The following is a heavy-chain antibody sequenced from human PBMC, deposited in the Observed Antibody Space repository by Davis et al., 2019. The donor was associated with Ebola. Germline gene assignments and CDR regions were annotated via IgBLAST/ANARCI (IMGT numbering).Heavy chain of an antibody. D-gene: IGHD6-19*01. CDR3: ARDRSSGYLWVWFDP. V-gene: IGHV1-18*01. Sequence: ASVKVSCKASGYTFTSYGISWVRQAPGQGLEWMGWISAYNGNTNYAQKLQGRVTMTTDTSTSTAYMELRSLRSDDTAVYYCARDRSSGYLWVWFDPWGQGTLVTVSS. CDR2: ISAYNGNT. CDR1: GYTFTSYG. J-gene: IGHJ5*02.